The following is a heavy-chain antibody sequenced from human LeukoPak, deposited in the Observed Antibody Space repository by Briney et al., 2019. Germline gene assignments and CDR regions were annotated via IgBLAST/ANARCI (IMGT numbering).Heavy chain of an antibody. CDR1: GFTFSSYS. CDR3: AREALLIPFDY. V-gene: IGHV3-21*01. J-gene: IGHJ4*02. D-gene: IGHD3-16*01. CDR2: ISSSSSYI. Sequence: PGGSLRLSCAASGFTFSSYSMNWVRQAPGKGLECGSSISSSSSYIYYADSGKGRFTISRDNAKNSMYLQMNRLRAEDTAAYYCAREALLIPFDYWGQGTLVTVSS.